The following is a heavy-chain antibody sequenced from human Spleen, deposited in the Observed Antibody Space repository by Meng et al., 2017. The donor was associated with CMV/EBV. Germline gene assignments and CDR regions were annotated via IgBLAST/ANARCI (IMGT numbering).Heavy chain of an antibody. Sequence: ASVKVSCKASGFTLSNFGVSWVRQAPGQGLEFMGWISDYNGNTNYAQKFQGRVSMTTDSSTNTAFLEVRGLRSDDTAVYYCARETVADQNWFDPWGQGALVTVSS. D-gene: IGHD6-19*01. V-gene: IGHV1-18*01. CDR2: ISDYNGNT. CDR3: ARETVADQNWFDP. CDR1: GFTLSNFG. J-gene: IGHJ5*02.